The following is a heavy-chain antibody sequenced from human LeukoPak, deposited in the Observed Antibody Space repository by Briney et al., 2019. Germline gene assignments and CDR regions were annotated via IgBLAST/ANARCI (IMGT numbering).Heavy chain of an antibody. CDR2: ISVCGGDT. CDR1: GFTFSSYA. CDR3: AKDTSIGRYCTNGICSPFDY. J-gene: IGHJ4*02. V-gene: IGHV3-23*01. D-gene: IGHD2-8*01. Sequence: PGGSLRLSCAASGFTFSSYAMSWVRQAPRKGLAGVSAISVCGGDTYDADSVKGRFTISRDTYRETLYLQMNSLRAEDTAVYYCAKDTSIGRYCTNGICSPFDYWGQGTLVTVSS.